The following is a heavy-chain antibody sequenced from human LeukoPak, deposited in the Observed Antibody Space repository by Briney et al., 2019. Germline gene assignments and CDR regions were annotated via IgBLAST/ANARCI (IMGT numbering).Heavy chain of an antibody. CDR2: IYYSGST. D-gene: IGHD4-17*01. Sequence: SETLSLTCTVSGGSISSYYWSWIRQPPGTGLEWIGYIYYSGSTNYNPSLKSRVTISVDTSKNQFSLKLSSVTAADTAVYYCARRDYGDLFDYWGQGTLVTVSS. V-gene: IGHV4-59*01. CDR3: ARRDYGDLFDY. J-gene: IGHJ4*02. CDR1: GGSISSYY.